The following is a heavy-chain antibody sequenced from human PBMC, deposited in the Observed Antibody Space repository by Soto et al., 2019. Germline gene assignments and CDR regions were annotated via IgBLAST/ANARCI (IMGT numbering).Heavy chain of an antibody. CDR1: GYTFTSYG. Sequence: QVQLVQSGAEEKKPGASVKVSCKASGYTFTSYGIHWVRQAPGQRLEWMGWINAGNGNTKYSQKFQGRVTITRDTSASTAYMELRSLKSEDTAVYYCARGDWWLFDYWGQGTLVTVSS. CDR2: INAGNGNT. J-gene: IGHJ4*02. D-gene: IGHD2-8*02. CDR3: ARGDWWLFDY. V-gene: IGHV1-3*05.